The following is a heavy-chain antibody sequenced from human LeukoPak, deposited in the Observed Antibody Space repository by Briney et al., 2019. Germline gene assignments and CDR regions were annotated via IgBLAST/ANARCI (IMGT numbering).Heavy chain of an antibody. CDR3: ARGDSSSSPDFDY. CDR2: IYRSGST. V-gene: IGHV4-38-2*02. Sequence: SETLSLTCTVSGYSISRGYYWGWIRQPPGKGLEWIGSIYRSGSTYYKPSLKSRVTISVDMSKNQFSLKLSSVTAADTAVYYCARGDSSSSPDFDYWGQGTLVTVSS. J-gene: IGHJ4*02. CDR1: GYSISRGYY. D-gene: IGHD6-6*01.